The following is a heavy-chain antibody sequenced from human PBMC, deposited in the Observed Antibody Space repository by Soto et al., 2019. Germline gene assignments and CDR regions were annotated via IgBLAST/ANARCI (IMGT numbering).Heavy chain of an antibody. Sequence: QVQLQESGPGLVKPSQTLSLTCSVSGVSINSGGYYWSWIRHHPGKGLEWIGYLYYTGHTFYNPSLKSRVAMSLDTSKNQFALKLSSVTAADTAVYYCARGSQLERDGLDIWGQGTMVNVSS. V-gene: IGHV4-31*03. CDR3: ARGSQLERDGLDI. D-gene: IGHD1-1*01. J-gene: IGHJ3*02. CDR1: GVSINSGGYY. CDR2: LYYTGHT.